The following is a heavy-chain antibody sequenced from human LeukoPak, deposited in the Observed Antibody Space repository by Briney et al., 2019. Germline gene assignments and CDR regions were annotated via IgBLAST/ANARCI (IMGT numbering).Heavy chain of an antibody. D-gene: IGHD1-1*01. V-gene: IGHV3-48*01. CDR3: ARGPGGAFDF. Sequence: GGSLRLSCAASGFIFSTYSMHWVRQAPGKGLEWVSYICSSRTPIYYADSVKGRFNISRDNAKNSLYLQINTLRAEATAVYYCARGPGGAFDFWGQGAMVTVSS. CDR2: ICSSRTPI. J-gene: IGHJ3*01. CDR1: GFIFSTYS.